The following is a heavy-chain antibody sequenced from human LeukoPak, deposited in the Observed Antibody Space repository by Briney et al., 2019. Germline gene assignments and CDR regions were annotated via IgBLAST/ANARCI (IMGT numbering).Heavy chain of an antibody. CDR1: GYTFTSYD. J-gene: IGHJ4*02. D-gene: IGHD3-10*01. V-gene: IGHV1-8*01. CDR2: MNPNSGNT. Sequence: ASVKVSCKASGYTFTSYDINRVRQATGQGIEWMGWMNPNSGNTGYAQKFQGRVTMTRNTSISTAYMELSSLRSEDTAVYYCASTRLWFGELFPSFFDYWGQGTLVTVSS. CDR3: ASTRLWFGELFPSFFDY.